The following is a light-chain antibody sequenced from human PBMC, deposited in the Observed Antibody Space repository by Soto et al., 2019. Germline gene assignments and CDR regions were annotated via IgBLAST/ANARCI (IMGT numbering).Light chain of an antibody. CDR3: QKYNNWCT. CDR2: GAS. CDR1: QSGSNN. Sequence: EIVITQSPATLSVSPGERATLSCRASQSGSNNLAWYQQKPGQAPRLLIDGASTRTTGIPDRFSGSRSGTAVTLNISSLQSEDFAVYYCQKYNNWCTCGQGPKVEIK. J-gene: IGKJ1*01. V-gene: IGKV3-15*01.